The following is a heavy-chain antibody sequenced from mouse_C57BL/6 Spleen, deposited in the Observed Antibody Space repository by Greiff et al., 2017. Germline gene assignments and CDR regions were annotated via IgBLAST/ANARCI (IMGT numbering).Heavy chain of an antibody. Sequence: QVQLQQPGAELVKPGASVKLSCKASGYTFTSYWMHWVKQRPGQGLEWIGMIHPNSGSTNYNEKFKSKATLTVDKSSSTAYMQLSSLTSEDSAVYYGARSRDYDDWFAYWGQGTLVTVSA. J-gene: IGHJ3*01. D-gene: IGHD2-4*01. CDR3: ARSRDYDDWFAY. V-gene: IGHV1-64*01. CDR1: GYTFTSYW. CDR2: IHPNSGST.